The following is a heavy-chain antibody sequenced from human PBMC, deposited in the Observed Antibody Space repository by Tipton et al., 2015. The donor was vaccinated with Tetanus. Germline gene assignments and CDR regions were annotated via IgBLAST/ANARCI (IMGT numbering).Heavy chain of an antibody. CDR1: DGPVSSGGFY. CDR3: ARGGRDAYNNPLGAFDV. J-gene: IGHJ3*01. V-gene: IGHV4-31*03. D-gene: IGHD5-24*01. CDR2: IYYSGTT. Sequence: TLSLTCSVSDGPVSSGGFYWGWVRQVTGKGLEWIGNIYYSGTTYYTPSLRGRLSISVDTSKNQFSLKLTSVTAADSAIYYCARGGRDAYNNPLGAFDVWGRGTTVTVSS.